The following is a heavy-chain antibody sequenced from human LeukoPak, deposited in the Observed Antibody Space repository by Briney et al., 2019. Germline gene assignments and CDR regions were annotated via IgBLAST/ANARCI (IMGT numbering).Heavy chain of an antibody. CDR3: AKDRYISGWYYFDS. J-gene: IGHJ4*02. CDR2: ISGSAGST. CDR1: GFTFNSFA. D-gene: IGHD6-19*01. Sequence: PGGSLRLSCAASGFTFNSFAMSWVRQAPGKGLEWVSAISGSAGSTYYADSVKGRFTISRDNSGNTLYLQMNRPRVEDMAIYYCAKDRYISGWYYFDSWGQGTLVTVSS. V-gene: IGHV3-23*01.